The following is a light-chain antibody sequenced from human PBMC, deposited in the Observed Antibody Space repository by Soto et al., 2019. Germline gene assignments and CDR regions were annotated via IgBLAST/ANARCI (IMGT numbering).Light chain of an antibody. Sequence: QSALTQPRSVSGSPGQSVTISCPGTSSDGGGYNYVSWYQQHPGKAPKLMIYDVSKRPSGVPNRFSGSKSGNTASLNISGLQAEDEADYYCCSYAGSYTWVFGTGTKVTVL. CDR1: SSDGGGYNY. V-gene: IGLV2-11*01. CDR2: DVS. CDR3: CSYAGSYTWV. J-gene: IGLJ1*01.